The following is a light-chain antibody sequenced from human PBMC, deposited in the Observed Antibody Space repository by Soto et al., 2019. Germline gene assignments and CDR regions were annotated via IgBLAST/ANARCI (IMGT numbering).Light chain of an antibody. CDR1: QSVSSN. Sequence: EIVMTQSPATLSVSPGERATLSCRASQSVSSNLAWYQQKPGQAPRLLIYGASTRATGIPAKFSGSGSGTEFTLTISSLQSEDFALYYCQHYNNWPPFTFGKGPKLEIK. CDR2: GAS. V-gene: IGKV3-15*01. CDR3: QHYNNWPPFT. J-gene: IGKJ2*01.